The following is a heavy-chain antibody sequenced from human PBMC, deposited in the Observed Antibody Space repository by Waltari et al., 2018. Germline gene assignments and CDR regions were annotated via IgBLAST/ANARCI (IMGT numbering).Heavy chain of an antibody. CDR3: ARLGGGMDV. V-gene: IGHV4-61*09. CDR2: IYASGRT. J-gene: IGHJ6*02. D-gene: IGHD3-16*01. Sequence: QVQLQESGPGLVKPSQTLSLTCSVSSGSISSGNYYWSWIRQPAGKRLEWIGYIYASGRTKYNPSLKSRVTISVGTSKSQFSLKLSSVTAADTAVYYWARLGGGMDVWGQGTTVTVSS. CDR1: SGSISSGNYY.